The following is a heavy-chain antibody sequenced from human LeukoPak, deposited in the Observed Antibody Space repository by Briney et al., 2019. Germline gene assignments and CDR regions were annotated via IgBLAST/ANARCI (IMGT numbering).Heavy chain of an antibody. D-gene: IGHD6-13*01. CDR2: IKQDGSER. Sequence: GGSLRLSCAASGFTFSNYWMSWVRKAPGKGLEWVANIKQDGSERYYVDSVRGRFTISRDNAKNSLFLQIHSLRAEDTAVYYCATALHSSSWSFDYWGQGTLVAVSS. CDR3: ATALHSSSWSFDY. V-gene: IGHV3-7*01. CDR1: GFTFSNYW. J-gene: IGHJ4*02.